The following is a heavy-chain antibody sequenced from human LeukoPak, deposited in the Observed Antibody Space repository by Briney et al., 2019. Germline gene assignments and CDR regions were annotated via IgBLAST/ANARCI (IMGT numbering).Heavy chain of an antibody. CDR1: GDSVSSNSAA. Sequence: SQTLSLTCVISGDSVSSNSAAWNWIRQSPSRGLEWLGRTYHRSKWYSYSAVSVKSRIIINPDTSKNQFSLKLSSVTAADTAVYYCARAKPYYYDSSGYYSFDYWGQGTLVTVSS. V-gene: IGHV6-1*01. J-gene: IGHJ4*02. CDR2: TYHRSKWYS. CDR3: ARAKPYYYDSSGYYSFDY. D-gene: IGHD3-22*01.